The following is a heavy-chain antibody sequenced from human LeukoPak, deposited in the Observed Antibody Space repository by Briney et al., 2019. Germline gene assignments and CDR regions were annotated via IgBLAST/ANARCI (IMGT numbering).Heavy chain of an antibody. J-gene: IGHJ4*02. V-gene: IGHV4-59*01. CDR3: AIGWYKSGWYTLDY. CDR2: IYYGGTT. D-gene: IGHD6-19*01. Sequence: SETLSLTWTVSGDSISSFYWSWIRQPPGKGLEWIGYIYYGGTTNYNPSLKSRITISVDTSMNQFSLKLSSVTAADTAVYYCAIGWYKSGWYTLDYWGQGTLVTVSS. CDR1: GDSISSFY.